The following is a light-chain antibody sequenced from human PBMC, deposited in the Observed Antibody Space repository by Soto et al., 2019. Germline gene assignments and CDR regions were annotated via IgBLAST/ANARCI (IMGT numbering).Light chain of an antibody. J-gene: IGLJ2*01. CDR2: EVS. Sequence: QSALTQPPSASGSPGQSVTISCTGTSSDVGGYNYVSWYQQHPGKAPKLMISEVSKRPSGVPDRFSGCKSGNTASLTVSWLHDEDEAGYYCDECVGNPIFVCGGGTKLTVL. CDR1: SSDVGGYNY. CDR3: DECVGNPIFV. V-gene: IGLV2-8*01.